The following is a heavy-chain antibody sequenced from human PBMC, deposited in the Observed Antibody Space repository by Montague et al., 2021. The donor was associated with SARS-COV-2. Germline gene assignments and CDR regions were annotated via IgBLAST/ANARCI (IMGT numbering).Heavy chain of an antibody. CDR1: GVSVSNPYYR. CDR3: AADRQGGSGREY. V-gene: IGHV4-61*03. CDR2: IDYGGSP. Sequence: SETLSLTCTVSGVSVSNPYYRWSWLRQPPGKGLDWCGYIDYGGSPHYSPSLYSPVTTSPDTSKTHLSLRLTSATAADTALYYCAADRQGGSGREYWGQGTLVTVSS. J-gene: IGHJ4*02. D-gene: IGHD3-10*01.